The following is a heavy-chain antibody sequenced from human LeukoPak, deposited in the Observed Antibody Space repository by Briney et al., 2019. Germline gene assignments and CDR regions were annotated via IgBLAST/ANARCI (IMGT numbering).Heavy chain of an antibody. CDR2: IDPSDSYT. J-gene: IGHJ4*02. V-gene: IGHV5-10-1*01. Sequence: GESLKISRKGSGYSFTTYWISWVRPMPGKGLEWMGRIDPSDSYTNYSPSFQGHVTISADKSFSTAYLQWTSLKASDTAMYYCARHAKAYGSSCDYWGQGTLVTVSS. D-gene: IGHD6-13*01. CDR3: ARHAKAYGSSCDY. CDR1: GYSFTTYW.